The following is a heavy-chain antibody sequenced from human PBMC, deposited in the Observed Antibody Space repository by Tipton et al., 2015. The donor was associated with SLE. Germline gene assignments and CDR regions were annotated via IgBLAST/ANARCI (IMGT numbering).Heavy chain of an antibody. CDR3: ARSTDQNWFDP. D-gene: IGHD2-2*01. V-gene: IGHV4-30-4*08. CDR2: IYYSGNT. Sequence: TLSLTCTVSGGSISSGGYYWTWIRQLPGKGLEWIGYIYYSGNTYSNPSLKSRVTISVDTSKNQFSLKMSSVTAADTAVYYCARSTDQNWFDPWGQGTLVTVSS. J-gene: IGHJ5*02. CDR1: GGSISSGGYY.